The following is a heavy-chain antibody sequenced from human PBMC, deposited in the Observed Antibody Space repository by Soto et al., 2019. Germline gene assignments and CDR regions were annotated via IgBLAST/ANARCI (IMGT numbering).Heavy chain of an antibody. D-gene: IGHD4-17*01. Sequence: SETLSLTCTVSGGSISSGGYYWSWIRQHPGKGLEWIGYIYYSGSTYYNPSPKSRVTISVDTSKNQFSLKLSSVTAADTAVYYCVRAEGDGDYMSWYFDLWGRDTLVTVSS. CDR2: IYYSGST. CDR3: VRAEGDGDYMSWYFDL. J-gene: IGHJ2*01. V-gene: IGHV4-31*03. CDR1: GGSISSGGYY.